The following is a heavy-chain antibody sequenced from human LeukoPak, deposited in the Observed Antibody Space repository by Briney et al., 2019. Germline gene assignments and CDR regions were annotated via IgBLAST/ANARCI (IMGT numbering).Heavy chain of an antibody. J-gene: IGHJ3*02. D-gene: IGHD2-15*01. CDR2: ISYDGSNK. CDR3: AIWDIVVVVAAKDDAFDI. Sequence: GRSLRLSCAASGFTFCSYGMHWVRQAPGKGLEWVAVISYDGSNKYYADSVKGRFTISRDNSKNTLYLQMNSLRAEDTAVYYCAIWDIVVVVAAKDDAFDIWGQGTMVTVSS. CDR1: GFTFCSYG. V-gene: IGHV3-30*03.